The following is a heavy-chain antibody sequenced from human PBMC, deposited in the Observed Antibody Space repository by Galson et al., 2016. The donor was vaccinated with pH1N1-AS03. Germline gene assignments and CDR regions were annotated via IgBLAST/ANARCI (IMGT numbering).Heavy chain of an antibody. CDR1: GFTFSDFD. CDR3: AREPHGLEV. Sequence: CAASGFTFSDFDMHWVRQVSRKGLEWVSGIGSAGDTYYAASVKGRFTISRENAKNSLYLQMSSVTAGDTAVYYCAREPHGLEVWGQGTAVTVSS. CDR2: IGSAGDT. J-gene: IGHJ6*02. V-gene: IGHV3-13*01.